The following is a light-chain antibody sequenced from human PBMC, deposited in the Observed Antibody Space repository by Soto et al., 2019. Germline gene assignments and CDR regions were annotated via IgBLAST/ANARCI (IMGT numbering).Light chain of an antibody. CDR3: QQFGNSPT. CDR2: DAS. CDR1: QSLSSNF. Sequence: EIVLTQSPATLSLSPGERVDLSCGASQSLSSNFIAWYQQRPGLAPRLLIFDASTRATGIPDRFSGSGSGTDFTLTISRLEPEDFALYYCQQFGNSPTFGGGTKVEIK. V-gene: IGKV3D-20*01. J-gene: IGKJ4*01.